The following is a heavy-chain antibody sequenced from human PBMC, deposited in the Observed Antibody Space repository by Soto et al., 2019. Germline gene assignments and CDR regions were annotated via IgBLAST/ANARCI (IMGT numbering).Heavy chain of an antibody. CDR1: GFTFSSYS. CDR3: ARVVRIAVAGTRGETGYYYYGMDV. Sequence: GGSLRLSCAASGFTFSSYSMNWVRQAPGKGLEWVSSISSSSSYIYYAGSVKGRFTISRDNAKNSLYLQMNSLRAEDTAVYYCARVVRIAVAGTRGETGYYYYGMDVWGQGTTVTVSS. V-gene: IGHV3-21*01. D-gene: IGHD6-19*01. J-gene: IGHJ6*02. CDR2: ISSSSSYI.